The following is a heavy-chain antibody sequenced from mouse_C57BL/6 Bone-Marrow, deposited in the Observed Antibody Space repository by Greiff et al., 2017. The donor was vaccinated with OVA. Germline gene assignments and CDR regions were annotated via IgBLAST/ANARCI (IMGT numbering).Heavy chain of an antibody. V-gene: IGHV1-74*01. D-gene: IGHD2-3*01. Sequence: VQLQQPGAELVKPGASVKVSCKASGYTFTSYWMHWVKQRPGQGLEWIGRIHPSASDTNYNQKFKGKATLTVDKSSSTAYMQLSSLTSDDSAVYYCAIGRLLFYAMDYWGQGTSVTVSS. J-gene: IGHJ4*01. CDR3: AIGRLLFYAMDY. CDR1: GYTFTSYW. CDR2: IHPSASDT.